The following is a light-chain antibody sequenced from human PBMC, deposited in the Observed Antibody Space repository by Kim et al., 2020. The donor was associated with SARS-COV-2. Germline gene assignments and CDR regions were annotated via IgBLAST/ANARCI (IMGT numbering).Light chain of an antibody. CDR3: QSYDSSNWV. CDR1: SGSIASNY. J-gene: IGLJ3*02. V-gene: IGLV6-57*04. CDR2: EDN. Sequence: NFMLTQPHSVSESPGKTVTISGTRSSGSIASNYVQWYQQRPGSAPTTVIYEDNQRPSGVPDRFSGSIDSSSNSASLTISGLKTEDEADYYCQSYDSSNWVFGGGTQLTVL.